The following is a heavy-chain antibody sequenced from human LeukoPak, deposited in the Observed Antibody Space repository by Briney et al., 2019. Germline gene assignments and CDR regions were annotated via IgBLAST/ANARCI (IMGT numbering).Heavy chain of an antibody. CDR3: AKDLDCSSTSCYDYYYYGMDV. D-gene: IGHD2-2*01. V-gene: IGHV3-30*18. CDR1: GFTFSSYG. J-gene: IGHJ6*02. Sequence: PGRSLRLSCAASGFTFSSYGMHWVRQAPGKGLEWVAVISYDGSNKYYADSVKGRFTISRDNSKNTLYLQMNSLRAEDTAVYYCAKDLDCSSTSCYDYYYYGMDVWGQGTTVTVSS. CDR2: ISYDGSNK.